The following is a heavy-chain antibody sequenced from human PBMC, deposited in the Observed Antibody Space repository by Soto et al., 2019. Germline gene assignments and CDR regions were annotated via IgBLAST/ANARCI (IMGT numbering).Heavy chain of an antibody. CDR2: ISPVIGEA. J-gene: IGHJ5*02. D-gene: IGHD6-13*01. CDR3: GIAAAGHWFGP. CDR1: GYTLTALS. Sequence: ASVKVSCKVSGYTLTALSMHWLRQDAGEGREWMGRISPVIGEANYAQKFQGRVTITADKSTSTAYMELSSLRSEDTAVYYCGIAAAGHWFGPWGQGTLVTVSS. V-gene: IGHV1-24*01.